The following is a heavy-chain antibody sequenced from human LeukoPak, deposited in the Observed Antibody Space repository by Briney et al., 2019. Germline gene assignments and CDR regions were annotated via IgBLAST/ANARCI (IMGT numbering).Heavy chain of an antibody. CDR1: GFTFSSYG. D-gene: IGHD5-12*01. V-gene: IGHV3-33*08. Sequence: PGGSLRLSCAASGFTFSSYGMHWVRQAPGKGLEWVAVIWYDGSNKYYADSVKGRFTISRDNSKNTLYLQMNSLRAEDTAVYYCARGPVDIVATGLHYWGQGTLVTVSS. CDR2: IWYDGSNK. J-gene: IGHJ4*02. CDR3: ARGPVDIVATGLHY.